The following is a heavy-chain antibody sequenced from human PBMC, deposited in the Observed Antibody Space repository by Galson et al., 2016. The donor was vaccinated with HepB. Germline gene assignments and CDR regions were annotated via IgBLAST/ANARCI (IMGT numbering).Heavy chain of an antibody. CDR2: INPSSGVK. J-gene: IGHJ6*02. CDR3: ARGGPYDYRYIDV. D-gene: IGHD5-12*01. CDR1: YYIFTGSY. V-gene: IGHV1-2*04. Sequence: SVKVSCKASYYIFTGSYIHWVRQAPGQGLEWMGWINPSSGVKNHTQKFQGWLTLTRDTSTRTVYMALSRLTSADTAVYYCARGGPYDYRYIDVWGQGTTVTVSS.